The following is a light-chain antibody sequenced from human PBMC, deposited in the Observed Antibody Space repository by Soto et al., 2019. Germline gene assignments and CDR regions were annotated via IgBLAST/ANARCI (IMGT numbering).Light chain of an antibody. CDR2: SAS. Sequence: ELVLTQSPGTLSLSPGERATLSCRASQSVSSSYLAWYQQKPGQAPRLLIYSASSRATGIPDRFSGSGSGTDFTLTISRLEPEDFAVYYCQQYGSSPLLTFGGGTKVEIK. J-gene: IGKJ4*01. CDR1: QSVSSSY. CDR3: QQYGSSPLLT. V-gene: IGKV3-20*01.